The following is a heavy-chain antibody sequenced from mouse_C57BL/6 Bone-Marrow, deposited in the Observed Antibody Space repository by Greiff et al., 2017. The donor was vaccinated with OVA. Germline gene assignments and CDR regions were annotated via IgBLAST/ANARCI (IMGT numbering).Heavy chain of an antibody. Sequence: DVQLQESGPGLVKPSQSLSLTCSVTGYSITSGYYWNWIRQFPGNKLEWMGYISYDGSNNYNPSLKNRISITRDTSKNQFFLKLNSVTTEDTATYYCARVFITTARRFAYWGQGTLVTVSA. V-gene: IGHV3-6*01. D-gene: IGHD1-1*01. CDR1: GYSITSGYY. CDR2: ISYDGSN. J-gene: IGHJ3*01. CDR3: ARVFITTARRFAY.